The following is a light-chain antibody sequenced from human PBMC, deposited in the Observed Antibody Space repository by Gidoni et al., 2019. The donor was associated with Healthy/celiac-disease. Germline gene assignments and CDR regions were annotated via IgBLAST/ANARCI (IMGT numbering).Light chain of an antibody. CDR2: EVS. CDR3: SSYTSSSRV. V-gene: IGLV2-14*01. J-gene: IGLJ3*02. Sequence: QSALTQPASVSGSPGPSITIACTGTSSDVGGYNYVSWYQQHPGKAPKLMIYEVSNRPSGVPDRFSGSKSGNTASLTISGLQAEDEADYYCSSYTSSSRVFGGGTKLTVL. CDR1: SSDVGGYNY.